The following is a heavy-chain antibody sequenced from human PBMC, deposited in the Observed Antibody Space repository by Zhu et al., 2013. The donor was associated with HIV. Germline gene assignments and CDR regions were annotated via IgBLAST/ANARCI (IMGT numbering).Heavy chain of an antibody. CDR1: GGTFSSYA. J-gene: IGHJ4*02. CDR3: ATTRVGYSFYFAYDPLLY. V-gene: IGHV1-69*12. D-gene: IGHD5-18*01. CDR2: IIPIFGTA. Sequence: QVQLVQSGAEVKKPGSSVKVSCKASGGTFSSYAISWVRQAPGQGLEWMGGIIPIFGTANYAQKFQGRVTITADESTSTAYMELSSLRSEDTAVYYCATTRVGYSFYFAYDPLLYWGQGTLVTVSS.